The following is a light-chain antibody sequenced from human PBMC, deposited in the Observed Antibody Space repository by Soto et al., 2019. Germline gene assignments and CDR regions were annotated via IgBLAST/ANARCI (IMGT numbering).Light chain of an antibody. CDR2: GAS. Sequence: EIVMAQSPATLSVSPGERATRSCRASQSVSSNLAWYQQKPGQAPRLLIYGASTRATGIPARFSGSGSGTDFTLTISRLEPEDFAVYYCQQYGSSGTFGQGTKVDI. J-gene: IGKJ1*01. CDR3: QQYGSSGT. CDR1: QSVSSN. V-gene: IGKV3-15*01.